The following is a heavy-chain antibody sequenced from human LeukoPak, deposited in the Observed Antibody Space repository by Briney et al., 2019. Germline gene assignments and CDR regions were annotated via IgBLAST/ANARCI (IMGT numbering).Heavy chain of an antibody. CDR2: ISYDGSNK. Sequence: PGGSLRLSCAASGFTFSSYDMHWVRQAPGKGLEWVAVISYDGSNKYYADSVKGRFTISRDNSKNTLYLQMNSLRAEDTAVYYCARVPTVPHYYDSSGYYSVGAFDIWGQGTMVTVSS. J-gene: IGHJ3*02. D-gene: IGHD3-22*01. CDR3: ARVPTVPHYYDSSGYYSVGAFDI. V-gene: IGHV3-30-3*01. CDR1: GFTFSSYD.